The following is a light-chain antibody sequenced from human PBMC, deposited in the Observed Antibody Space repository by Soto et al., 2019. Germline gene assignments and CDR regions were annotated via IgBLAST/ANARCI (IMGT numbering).Light chain of an antibody. CDR2: AAS. CDR1: QGIRNS. Sequence: DVQMTQSPSSLSASVGDRVTITCRASQGIRNSLAWYQQKPGKAPKLLIYAASTLQSGVPFRFSGSGSGTDFTLTISSLQPEDVATYYCQKYDSAPLTFGPGTKVDGK. J-gene: IGKJ3*01. V-gene: IGKV1-27*01. CDR3: QKYDSAPLT.